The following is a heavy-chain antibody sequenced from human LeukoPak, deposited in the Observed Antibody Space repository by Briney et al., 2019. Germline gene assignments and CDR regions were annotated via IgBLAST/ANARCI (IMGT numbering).Heavy chain of an antibody. CDR1: DGSFSDYF. Sequence: SETLSLTCAVYDGSFSDYFWTWIRQSPGKGLEWIGEIYHSGSTNYSPSLKSRVTISVDTSKKQFSLKLRSVTAADTAVYYCASWNAKTHSYDDWGQGTLVTVSS. CDR3: ASWNAKTHSYDD. D-gene: IGHD1-1*01. V-gene: IGHV4-34*01. CDR2: IYHSGST. J-gene: IGHJ4*02.